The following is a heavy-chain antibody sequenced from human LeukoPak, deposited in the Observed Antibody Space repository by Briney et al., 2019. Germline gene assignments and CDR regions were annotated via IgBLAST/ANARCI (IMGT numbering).Heavy chain of an antibody. CDR1: GFTFSSYG. Sequence: GRSLRLSCAASGFTFSSYGMHWVRQAPGKGLEWVAVISYDGSNKYYADSVKGRFTISRDNSKNTLYLQMNSLRAGDTAVYYCAKDLRAAAGTVYYYYYYGMDVWGQGTTVTVSS. D-gene: IGHD6-13*01. CDR3: AKDLRAAAGTVYYYYYYGMDV. V-gene: IGHV3-30*18. J-gene: IGHJ6*02. CDR2: ISYDGSNK.